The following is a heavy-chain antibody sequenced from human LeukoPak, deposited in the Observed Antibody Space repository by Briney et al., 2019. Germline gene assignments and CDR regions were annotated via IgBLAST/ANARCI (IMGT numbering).Heavy chain of an antibody. CDR2: IYYSGST. D-gene: IGHD3-22*01. CDR1: GGSISSYY. J-gene: IGHJ4*02. Sequence: SETLSLTCTVSGGSISSYYWSWIRQPPGKGLEWLGYIYYSGSTNYNPSLKSRVTISVDTSKNQFSLKLSSVTAADTAVYYCARDPYYYDSSGYAPFDYWGQGTLVTVSS. V-gene: IGHV4-59*12. CDR3: ARDPYYYDSSGYAPFDY.